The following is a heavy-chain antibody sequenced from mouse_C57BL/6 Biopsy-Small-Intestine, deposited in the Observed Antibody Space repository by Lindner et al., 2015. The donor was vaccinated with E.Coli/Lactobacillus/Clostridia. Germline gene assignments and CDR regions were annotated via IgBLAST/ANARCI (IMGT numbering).Heavy chain of an antibody. CDR2: INPASGYA. CDR1: GYTLTTYW. D-gene: IGHD1-1*01. J-gene: IGHJ3*01. Sequence: VQLQESGAELAKPGASVKMSCKASGYTLTTYWMHWVKQRPGQGLEWLGYINPASGYAEYNQKFKDKATLTADKSSSTAYMRLSSLTSEDSAVYYCAREGYYSNDSPPFAYWGQGTLVTVSA. CDR3: AREGYYSNDSPPFAY. V-gene: IGHV1-7*01.